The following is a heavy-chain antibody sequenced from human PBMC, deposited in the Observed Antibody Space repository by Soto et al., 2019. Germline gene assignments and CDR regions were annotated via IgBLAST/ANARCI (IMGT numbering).Heavy chain of an antibody. V-gene: IGHV4-59*01. CDR3: ARARLSRSWWFDP. CDR1: GGSISSYY. CDR2: IYYSGST. D-gene: IGHD3-10*01. Sequence: KPSETLSLTCTVSGGSISSYYWSWIRQPPGKGLEWIGYIYYSGSTNYNPSLKSRVTISVDTSKNQFSLKLSSVTAADTAVYYCARARLSRSWWFDPWGQGTLVTVSS. J-gene: IGHJ5*02.